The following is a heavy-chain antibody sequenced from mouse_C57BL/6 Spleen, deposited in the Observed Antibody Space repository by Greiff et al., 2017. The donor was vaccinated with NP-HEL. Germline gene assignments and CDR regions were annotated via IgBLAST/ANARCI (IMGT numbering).Heavy chain of an antibody. D-gene: IGHD2-4*01. V-gene: IGHV1-82*01. CDR2: IYPGGGDT. J-gene: IGHJ2*01. Sequence: QVQLQQSGPELVKPGASVKISCKASGYAFSSSWMNWVKQRPGKGLEWIGRIYPGGGDTNYNGKFKGKATLTADKSSSTAYMQLSSLTSEDSAVYFCARNDYDLLFDYWGQGTTLTVSS. CDR1: GYAFSSSW. CDR3: ARNDYDLLFDY.